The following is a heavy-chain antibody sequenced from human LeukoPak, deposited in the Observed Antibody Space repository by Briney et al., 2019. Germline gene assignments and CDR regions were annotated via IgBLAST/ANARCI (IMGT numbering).Heavy chain of an antibody. Sequence: SETLSLTCTVSGGSISSGDYYWSWNRQPPGKGLEWIGYIYYSGSTYYNPSLKSRVTISVDTSKNQFSLKQSSVTAADTAVYYCARHLSGPDRTFDYWGQGTLVTVSS. CDR1: GGSISSGDYY. J-gene: IGHJ4*02. CDR2: IYYSGST. D-gene: IGHD3-10*01. CDR3: ARHLSGPDRTFDY. V-gene: IGHV4-30-4*01.